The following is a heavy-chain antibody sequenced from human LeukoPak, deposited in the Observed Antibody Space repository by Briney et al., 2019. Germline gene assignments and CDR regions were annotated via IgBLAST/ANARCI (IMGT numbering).Heavy chain of an antibody. Sequence: SETLSLTCAVYGGSFSGYYWSWIRQPPGKGLEWIGEINHSGSTNYNPSLKSRVTISVDTSENQFSLKLSSVTAADTAVYYCARVSSKATVRGLITKKNYYYYYMDVWGKGTTVTISS. V-gene: IGHV4-34*01. CDR3: ARVSSKATVRGLITKKNYYYYYMDV. CDR2: INHSGST. J-gene: IGHJ6*03. CDR1: GGSFSGYY. D-gene: IGHD3-10*01.